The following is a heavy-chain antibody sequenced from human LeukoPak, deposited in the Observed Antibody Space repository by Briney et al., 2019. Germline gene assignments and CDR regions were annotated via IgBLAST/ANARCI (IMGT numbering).Heavy chain of an antibody. CDR3: AGGDYYDSSGYIQPFDY. V-gene: IGHV4-4*07. Sequence: SETLSLTCIVSGGSISSYYWSWIRQPAGKGLGWIGRIYTSGSTNYNPSLKSRVTMSVDTSKNQFSLKLSSVTAADTAVYYCAGGDYYDSSGYIQPFDYWGQGTLVTVSS. D-gene: IGHD3-22*01. CDR1: GGSISSYY. CDR2: IYTSGST. J-gene: IGHJ4*02.